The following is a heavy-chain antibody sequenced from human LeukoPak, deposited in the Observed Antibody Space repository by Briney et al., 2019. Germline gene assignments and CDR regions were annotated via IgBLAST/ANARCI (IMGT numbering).Heavy chain of an antibody. CDR3: ASSPGDFWSGYRYYFDY. V-gene: IGHV4-61*02. J-gene: IGHJ4*02. Sequence: SETLSLTCTVSGGSISSGSYYWSWIRQPAGKGLEWIGRIYTSGSTNYNPSLKSRVTISVDTSKNQFSLKLSSVTAADTAVYYCASSPGDFWSGYRYYFDYWGQGTLVTVSS. D-gene: IGHD3-3*01. CDR1: GGSISSGSYY. CDR2: IYTSGST.